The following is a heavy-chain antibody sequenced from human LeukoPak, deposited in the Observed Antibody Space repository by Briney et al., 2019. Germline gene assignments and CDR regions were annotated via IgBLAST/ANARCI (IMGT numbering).Heavy chain of an antibody. CDR1: GFTFTSCW. D-gene: IGHD2-2*01. J-gene: IGHJ4*02. V-gene: IGHV3-23*01. CDR2: ISGSGGST. CDR3: AKEKGLVVPAAIYFDY. Sequence: GGSLRLSCAASGFTFTSCWMNWVRQAPGKGLEWVSAISGSGGSTYYADSVKGRFTISRDNSKNTLYLQMNSLRAEDTAVYYCAKEKGLVVPAAIYFDYWGQGTLVTVSS.